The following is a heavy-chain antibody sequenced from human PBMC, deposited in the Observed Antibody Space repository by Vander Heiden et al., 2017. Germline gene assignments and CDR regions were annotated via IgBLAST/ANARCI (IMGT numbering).Heavy chain of an antibody. CDR3: ARDESPYSSGWYFNY. D-gene: IGHD6-19*01. J-gene: IGHJ4*02. CDR2: ISAYTGNT. Sequence: QVLLVQSAAELTKPGASVKVSCKAFGLTFTNVDFTWVRQAPGQGSEWMGWISAYTGNTISAQKFQERITVTTDTSTSTTFMELRSLRSDDTAMYYCARDESPYSSGWYFNYWGQGTLVSVSS. V-gene: IGHV1-18*01. CDR1: GLTFTNVD.